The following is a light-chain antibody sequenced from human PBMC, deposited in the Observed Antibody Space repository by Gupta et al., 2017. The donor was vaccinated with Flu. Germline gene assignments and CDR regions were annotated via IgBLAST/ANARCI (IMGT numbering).Light chain of an antibody. V-gene: IGKV1-5*03. Sequence: DIKMTHSPSTLSASVGDRATIICRASQSISTWLAWYQQKPGKAPKLLMYKASSLESGVPSRFSGSGSGTEFTLTISSLQPDDFATYYCQQDESYPYTFGQGTKLEIK. CDR2: KAS. CDR1: QSISTW. J-gene: IGKJ2*01. CDR3: QQDESYPYT.